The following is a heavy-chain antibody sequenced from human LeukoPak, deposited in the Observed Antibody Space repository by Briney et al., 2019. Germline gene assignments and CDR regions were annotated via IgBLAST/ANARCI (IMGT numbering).Heavy chain of an antibody. Sequence: ASVKVSCKASGGTFSSYAISWVRQAPGQGLEWMGGIIPIFGTASYAQKFHGRVTMTRDTSTSTVYMELSSLRSEDTAVYYCARESGTIPGFYFDYWGQGTLVTVSS. V-gene: IGHV1-69*05. CDR1: GGTFSSYA. CDR2: IIPIFGTA. D-gene: IGHD3-3*01. J-gene: IGHJ4*02. CDR3: ARESGTIPGFYFDY.